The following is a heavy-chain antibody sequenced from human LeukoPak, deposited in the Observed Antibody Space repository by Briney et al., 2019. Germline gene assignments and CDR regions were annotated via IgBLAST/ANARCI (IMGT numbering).Heavy chain of an antibody. J-gene: IGHJ4*02. CDR2: INSDGSST. V-gene: IGHV3-74*01. D-gene: IGHD3-16*01. Sequence: GGSLRLSCAASGFTFDDYGMSWVRQAPGKGLVWVSRINSDGSSTSYADSVKGRFTISRDNAKNTLYLQMNSLRAEDTAVYYCASGVYWGQGTLVTVSS. CDR1: GFTFDDYG. CDR3: ASGVY.